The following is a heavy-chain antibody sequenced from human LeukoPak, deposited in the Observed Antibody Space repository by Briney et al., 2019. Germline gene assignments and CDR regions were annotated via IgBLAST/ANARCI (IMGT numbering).Heavy chain of an antibody. CDR3: ARVVDDYYDRSGNYGDY. D-gene: IGHD3-22*01. CDR1: GYTLTGYY. CDR2: INPNSGGT. V-gene: IGHV1-2*02. Sequence: ASVKVSCKPSGYTLTGYYLHWVRQAPGQGREWMGWINPNSGGTNYAQKLQGRVSLTRDTSISAAYMELSRLRSDDTAVDYCARVVDDYYDRSGNYGDYWGQGTLVTVSS. J-gene: IGHJ4*02.